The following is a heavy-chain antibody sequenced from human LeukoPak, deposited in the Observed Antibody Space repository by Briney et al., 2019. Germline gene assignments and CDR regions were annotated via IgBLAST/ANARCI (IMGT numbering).Heavy chain of an antibody. CDR3: ARSRGSPNSGEDAFDI. D-gene: IGHD2-15*01. Sequence: LTGGSLRHSCAASGFTFSSYAMHWVRQAPGKGLGWVAVMSYGGTYKYYADSVKGRFTISRDNSKNTVYLQMNSLRGEDTAVYYCARSRGSPNSGEDAFDIWGQGTVVTVSS. V-gene: IGHV3-30-3*01. CDR2: MSYGGTYK. CDR1: GFTFSSYA. J-gene: IGHJ3*02.